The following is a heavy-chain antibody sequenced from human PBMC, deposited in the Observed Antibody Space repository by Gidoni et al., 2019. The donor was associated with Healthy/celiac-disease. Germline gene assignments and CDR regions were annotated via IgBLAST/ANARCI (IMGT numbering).Heavy chain of an antibody. CDR2: ISSSSSTI. CDR3: AREPYSISWFDY. CDR1: GFTFSSYS. D-gene: IGHD6-13*01. Sequence: EVQLVESGGGLVQPGGSLRLSCGTCGFTFSSYSMNWVRQAPGKGVAWVCYISSSSSTIDYADSVTGRFTISRDNAKNSLYLQMNSLRDEDTAVYYCAREPYSISWFDYWGQGTLVTVSS. V-gene: IGHV3-48*02. J-gene: IGHJ4*02.